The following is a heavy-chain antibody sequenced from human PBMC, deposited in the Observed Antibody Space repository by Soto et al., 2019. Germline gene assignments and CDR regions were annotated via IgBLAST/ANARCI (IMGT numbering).Heavy chain of an antibody. CDR3: ARGYQLPDY. CDR2: INHSGST. D-gene: IGHD2-2*01. J-gene: IGHJ4*02. Sequence: PSETLSLTCAVYGGSFSGYYWSWIRQPPGKGLEWIGEINHSGSTNYNPSLKSRVTISVDTSKNQFSLKLSSVTAADTAVYYCARGYQLPDYWGQGTLVTVSS. V-gene: IGHV4-34*01. CDR1: GGSFSGYY.